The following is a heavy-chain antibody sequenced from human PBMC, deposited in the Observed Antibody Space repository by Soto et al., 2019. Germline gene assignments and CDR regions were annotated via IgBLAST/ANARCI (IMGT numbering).Heavy chain of an antibody. Sequence: EVQLLESGGGLVQPGGSLRLSCAASGFTFSSDAMSWVRQAPGRGLEWVSSLDGSGSHTFHADSVKGRFTISRDNSKNTVYIQMNSLRAEDTALYYCVKARYSSNRGYFDYWGQGTVVTVSS. CDR1: GFTFSSDA. CDR2: LDGSGSHT. V-gene: IGHV3-23*01. D-gene: IGHD1-1*01. J-gene: IGHJ4*02. CDR3: VKARYSSNRGYFDY.